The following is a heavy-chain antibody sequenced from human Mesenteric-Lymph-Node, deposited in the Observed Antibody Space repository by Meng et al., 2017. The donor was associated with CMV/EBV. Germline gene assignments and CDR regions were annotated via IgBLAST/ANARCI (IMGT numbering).Heavy chain of an antibody. CDR1: GGSFSGCY. CDR3: ARGSDIPVNNY. J-gene: IGHJ4*02. Sequence: QVQLQQWGAGLLKPSETLSLTCAVYGGSFSGCYWSWIRQPPGKGLEWIGEINHSGVPNYNPSLKSRVTISLDRSKNQFSLKLSSVTAEDTAVYYCARGSDIPVNNYWGQGTLVTVYS. D-gene: IGHD2-15*01. CDR2: INHSGVP. V-gene: IGHV4-34*01.